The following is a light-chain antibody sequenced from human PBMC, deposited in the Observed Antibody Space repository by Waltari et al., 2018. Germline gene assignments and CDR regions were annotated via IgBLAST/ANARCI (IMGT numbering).Light chain of an antibody. CDR2: KVS. J-gene: IGKJ4*01. V-gene: IGKV2-30*02. CDR1: QSLVHSDGNTY. Sequence: DVVMTQSPLSLPVTLAQPASTPSRSTQSLVHSDGNTYLNWFHQRPGQSPSRLIYKVSNRGAGVPDRFSGSGSGTDFTLKISRVEVEDVGVYYCMQATHWPALTFGGGTKVEIK. CDR3: MQATHWPALT.